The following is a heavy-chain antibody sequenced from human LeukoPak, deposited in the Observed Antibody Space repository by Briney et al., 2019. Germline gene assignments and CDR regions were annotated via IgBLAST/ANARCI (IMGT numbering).Heavy chain of an antibody. CDR1: GGSISSYY. V-gene: IGHV4-59*12. J-gene: IGHJ3*02. CDR2: IYYSGST. CDR3: ARLYDSSGYYYRWPSAEPVAFDI. D-gene: IGHD3-22*01. Sequence: SETLSLTCTVSGGSISSYYWSWIRQPPGKGLEWIGYIYYSGSTNYNPSLKSRVTISVDTSKNQFSLKLSSVTAADTAVYYCARLYDSSGYYYRWPSAEPVAFDIWGQGTMVTVSS.